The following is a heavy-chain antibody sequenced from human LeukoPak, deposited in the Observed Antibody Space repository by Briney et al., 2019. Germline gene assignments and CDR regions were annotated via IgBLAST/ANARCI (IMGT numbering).Heavy chain of an antibody. J-gene: IGHJ4*02. CDR2: MNPNSGNT. Sequence: ASVKVSCKASGYTFTSYDINWVRQATGQGLEWMGWMNPNSGNTGYAQKFQGRVTMTRNTSISTAYMELSSLRSDDTAVYYCARSATRLVSSSWYFFDYWGQGTLVTVSS. D-gene: IGHD6-13*01. V-gene: IGHV1-8*01. CDR3: ARSATRLVSSSWYFFDY. CDR1: GYTFTSYD.